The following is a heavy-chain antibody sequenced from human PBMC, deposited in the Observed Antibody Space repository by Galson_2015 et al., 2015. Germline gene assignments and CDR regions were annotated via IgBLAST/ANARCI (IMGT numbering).Heavy chain of an antibody. CDR2: ISCDGSNK. J-gene: IGHJ4*02. CDR1: GFTFSSYA. CDR3: ARFVLVVFAIDY. V-gene: IGHV3-30*01. Sequence: SLRLSCAASGFTFSSYAMHWVRQAPGKGLEWVAVISCDGSNKYYADSVKGRFTISRDNSKNTLYLQMNSLRAEDTAVYYCARFVLVVFAIDYWGQGTLVTVSS. D-gene: IGHD2-8*02.